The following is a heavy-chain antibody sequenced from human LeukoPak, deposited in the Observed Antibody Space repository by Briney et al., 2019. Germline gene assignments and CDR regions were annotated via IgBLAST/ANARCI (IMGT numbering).Heavy chain of an antibody. CDR1: GGSISSVNYY. J-gene: IGHJ5*02. CDR3: AGVSCSSTSCHTGWFDP. V-gene: IGHV4-61*02. D-gene: IGHD2-2*02. CDR2: IYTSGSS. Sequence: NPSETLSLTCTVSGGSISSVNYYWSWIRQPAGKGLEWIGRIYTSGSSNYNPSLKSRVTISVDTSKNQFSLKVNSVTAADTAVYYCAGVSCSSTSCHTGWFDPWGQGTLVSVSS.